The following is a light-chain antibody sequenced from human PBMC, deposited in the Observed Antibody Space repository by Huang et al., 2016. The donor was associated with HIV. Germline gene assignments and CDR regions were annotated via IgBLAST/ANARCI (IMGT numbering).Light chain of an antibody. CDR1: QGLSSS. J-gene: IGKJ2*01. CDR2: DTS. CDR3: QHRTNWHSYT. Sequence: EIVLTQSPATLSLSPGQRVTLSCRASQGLSSSLAWYQQKPGQAPRLLIYDTSNRATGVPARFSGSGPWTDFTLTISSLEPEDFAVYYCQHRTNWHSYTFGQGTKLEIK. V-gene: IGKV3D-11*01.